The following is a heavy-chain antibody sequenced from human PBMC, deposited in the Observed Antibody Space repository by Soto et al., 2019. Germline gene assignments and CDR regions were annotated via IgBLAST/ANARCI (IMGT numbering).Heavy chain of an antibody. J-gene: IGHJ5*02. CDR3: ARDPTIVATIDPDWFDP. CDR1: GFTFSSYS. Sequence: GGSLRLSCAASGFTFSSYSMNWVRQAPGKGLEWVSSISSSSSYIYYADSVKGRFTISRDNAKNSLYLQMNSLRAEDTAVYYCARDPTIVATIDPDWFDPWGKGTLVTVSS. CDR2: ISSSSSYI. V-gene: IGHV3-21*01. D-gene: IGHD5-12*01.